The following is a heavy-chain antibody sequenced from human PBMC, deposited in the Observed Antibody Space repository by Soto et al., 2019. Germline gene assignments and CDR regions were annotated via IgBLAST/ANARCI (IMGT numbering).Heavy chain of an antibody. V-gene: IGHV4-4*07. CDR2: ISTTGNT. CDR1: GDTITSFS. CDR3: EGESGENWSYADY. Sequence: RSLTCTVSGDTITSFSWNWIRQSAGKGLEWIGRISTTGNTHYNPSLESRVTMSLDTSKNQFSLKLTSVTAADTAVYYCEGESGENWSYADYWGQGTRVTVSS. J-gene: IGHJ4*02. D-gene: IGHD1-26*01.